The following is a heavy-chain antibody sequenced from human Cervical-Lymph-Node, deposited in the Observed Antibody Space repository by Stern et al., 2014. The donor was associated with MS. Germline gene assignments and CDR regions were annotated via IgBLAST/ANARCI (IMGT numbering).Heavy chain of an antibody. D-gene: IGHD1-26*01. CDR1: GGSISSSGYY. J-gene: IGHJ5*02. CDR3: ATTRWDLFTWNWFDP. CDR2: IHDSGSP. Sequence: QVQLVQSGPGLVKPSQTLSLTCTVSGGSISSSGYYWSWIRQPADKGLEWIGRIHDSGSPYYNPSLQSRVTISMDTAQNQFPLKLTSGTAADTAVYYCATTRWDLFTWNWFDPWGQGTLVTVSS. V-gene: IGHV4-61*02.